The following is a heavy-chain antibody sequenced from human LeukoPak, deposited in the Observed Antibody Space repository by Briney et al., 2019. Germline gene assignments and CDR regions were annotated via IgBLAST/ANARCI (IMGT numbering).Heavy chain of an antibody. CDR2: ISGSGGST. CDR3: ATLEGNYYGSGSYPYYYYMDV. V-gene: IGHV3-23*01. Sequence: GWSLRLSCAASGFTFSSCGMSWFRQAPGKGLEWVSAISGSGGSTYYADSVKGRFTISRDNSKNTLYLQMNSLRAEDTAVYYCATLEGNYYGSGSYPYYYYMDVWGKGTTVTISS. D-gene: IGHD3-10*01. J-gene: IGHJ6*03. CDR1: GFTFSSCG.